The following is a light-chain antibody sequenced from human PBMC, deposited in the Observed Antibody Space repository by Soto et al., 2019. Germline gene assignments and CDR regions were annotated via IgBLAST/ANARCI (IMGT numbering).Light chain of an antibody. CDR1: QGISSY. CDR2: AAS. J-gene: IGKJ4*01. V-gene: IGKV1-9*01. CDR3: QQLTSYPRLT. Sequence: DIVMTQSPDSLSASVGDRVTITCRASQGISSYLAWYQQKPGKAPKLLIYAASTLQSGVPSRFSGSGSGTDFTLTISSLQPEDFATYYCQQLTSYPRLTFGGGTKVDIK.